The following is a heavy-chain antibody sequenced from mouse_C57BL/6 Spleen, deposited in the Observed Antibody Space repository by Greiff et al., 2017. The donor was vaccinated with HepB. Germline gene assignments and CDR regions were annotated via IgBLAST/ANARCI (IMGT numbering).Heavy chain of an antibody. V-gene: IGHV5-17*01. D-gene: IGHD2-4*01. CDR1: GFTFSDYG. CDR3: APYDYDGWFAY. CDR2: ISSGSSTI. Sequence: EVQVVESGGGLVKPGGSLKLSCAASGFTFSDYGMHWVRQAPEKGLEWVAYISSGSSTIYYADTVKGRFTISRDNAKNTLFLQMTSLRSEDTAMYYCAPYDYDGWFAYWGQGTLVTVSA. J-gene: IGHJ3*01.